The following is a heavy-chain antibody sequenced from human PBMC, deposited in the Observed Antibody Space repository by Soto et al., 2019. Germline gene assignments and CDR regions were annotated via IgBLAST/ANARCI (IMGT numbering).Heavy chain of an antibody. V-gene: IGHV1-2*02. Sequence: ASVKVSCNASGYTFTAYSIHWVRQAPGQGLEWMGWINPKNGDTNTAQKFQGRVTMTRDTSITTAYMELTSLRSDDTAIYYCAREWGPAMVPRADYWGQGSLVTVSS. D-gene: IGHD5-18*01. CDR1: GYTFTAYS. CDR2: INPKNGDT. J-gene: IGHJ4*02. CDR3: AREWGPAMVPRADY.